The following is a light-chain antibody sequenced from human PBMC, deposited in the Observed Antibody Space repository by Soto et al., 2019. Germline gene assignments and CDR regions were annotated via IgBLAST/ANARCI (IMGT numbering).Light chain of an antibody. V-gene: IGKV3-11*01. CDR2: DAS. J-gene: IGKJ4*01. CDR1: QSVSSS. Sequence: EIVLTQSPATLSLSPGERATLSCRASQSVSSSLAWYQQKPGQAPRLLIYDASNRATGIPARFSGSGSGTDFTLPISSLEPEDFAVYYCQQRSNWLTFGGGTEVEIK. CDR3: QQRSNWLT.